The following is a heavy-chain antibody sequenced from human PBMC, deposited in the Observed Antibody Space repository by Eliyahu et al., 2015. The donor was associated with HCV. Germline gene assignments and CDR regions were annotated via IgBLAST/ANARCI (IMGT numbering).Heavy chain of an antibody. D-gene: IGHD4-17*01. CDR1: GFTFSSYX. CDR3: ARDRGLEGLRTTVTTGWFDP. J-gene: IGHJ5*02. Sequence: QVQLVESGGGVVQPGRSLRLSXAASGFTFSSYXMXWVRQAPGKGLEWVAVIWYDGSNKYYADSVKGRFTISRDNSKNTLYLQMNSLRAEDTAVYYCARDRGLEGLRTTVTTGWFDPWGQGTLVTVSS. CDR2: IWYDGSNK. V-gene: IGHV3-33*01.